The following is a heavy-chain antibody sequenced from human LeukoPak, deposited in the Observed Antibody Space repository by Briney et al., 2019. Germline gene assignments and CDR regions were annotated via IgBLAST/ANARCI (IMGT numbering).Heavy chain of an antibody. CDR2: INPNSGGT. CDR1: GYTFTGYY. CDR3: ARDGGYMGSSGWYYLDY. J-gene: IGHJ4*02. V-gene: IGHV1-2*02. Sequence: EASVKVSCKASGYTFTGYYMHWVRQAPGQGLEWMGWINPNSGGTNYAQKFQGRVTMTRDTSISTAYMELSRLRSDDTAVYYCARDGGYMGSSGWYYLDYWGQGTLVTVSS. D-gene: IGHD6-19*01.